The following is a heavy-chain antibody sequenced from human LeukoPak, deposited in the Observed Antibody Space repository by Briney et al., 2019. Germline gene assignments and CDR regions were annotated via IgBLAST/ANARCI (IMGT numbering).Heavy chain of an antibody. CDR3: ARDMDYYDSSGCFDY. CDR1: GFTFSSYW. CDR2: IKQDGSEK. J-gene: IGHJ4*02. V-gene: IGHV3-7*01. D-gene: IGHD3-22*01. Sequence: GGSLRLSCAASGFTFSSYWMSWVRQAPGKGLEWVANIKQDGSEKYYVDSVKGRFTISRDNAKNSLYLQMNSLRAEDTAVYYCARDMDYYDSSGCFDYWGQGTLVTVSS.